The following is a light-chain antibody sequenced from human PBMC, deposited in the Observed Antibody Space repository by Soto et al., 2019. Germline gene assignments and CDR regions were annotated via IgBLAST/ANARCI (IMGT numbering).Light chain of an antibody. CDR2: DAS. V-gene: IGKV3-11*01. CDR1: QSVSSY. J-gene: IGKJ5*01. CDR3: QQRSNWPSIT. Sequence: EIVLTQSPATLDFTTGDGATLSCRASQSVSSYLTWYQQKPGQAPRLLIYDASNRATGIPARFSGSGSGTDFTLTISSLEPEDFAVYYCQQRSNWPSITFGQGTRLEIK.